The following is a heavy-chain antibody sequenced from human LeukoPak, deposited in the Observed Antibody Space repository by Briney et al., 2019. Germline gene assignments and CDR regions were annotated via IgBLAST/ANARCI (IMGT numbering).Heavy chain of an antibody. J-gene: IGHJ3*02. Sequence: PSETLSLTCAGSGYSISSGYYWGWIRQPPGKGLEWIGSIYHSGSTYYNPSLKSRVTISVDTSKNQFSLKLSSVTAADTAMYYCARLAGIAAGGGAFDIWGQGTMVTVSS. D-gene: IGHD6-25*01. CDR1: GYSISSGYY. V-gene: IGHV4-38-2*01. CDR3: ARLAGIAAGGGAFDI. CDR2: IYHSGST.